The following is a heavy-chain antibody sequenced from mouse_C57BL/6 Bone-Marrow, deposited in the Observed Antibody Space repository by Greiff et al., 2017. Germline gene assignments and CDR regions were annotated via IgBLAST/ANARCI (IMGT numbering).Heavy chain of an antibody. J-gene: IGHJ2*01. CDR3: ARYYGSSYYFDY. CDR2: IYPGGGYT. D-gene: IGHD1-1*01. V-gene: IGHV1-63*01. Sequence: QVQLQQSGAELVRPGTSVKMSCKASGYTFTNYWIGWAKQRPGHGLEWIGDIYPGGGYTNYNEKFKGKATLTADKSSSTAYMQFSSLTSDYSANYYCARYYGSSYYFDYWGQGTTLTVSS. CDR1: GYTFTNYW.